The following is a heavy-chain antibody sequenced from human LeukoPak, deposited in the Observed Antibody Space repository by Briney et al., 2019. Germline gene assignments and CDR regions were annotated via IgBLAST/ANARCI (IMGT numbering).Heavy chain of an antibody. CDR2: IYYSGST. D-gene: IGHD4-17*01. J-gene: IGHJ4*02. Sequence: SETLSLTCTVSGGSISSYYWSWIRQPPGKGLEWIGYIYYSGSTNYNPSLKSRVTISVDTSKNQFSLKLSSVTAEDTAVYYCAKSLLAHDYGDYFDYWGQGTLVTVSS. V-gene: IGHV4-59*01. CDR1: GGSISSYY. CDR3: AKSLLAHDYGDYFDY.